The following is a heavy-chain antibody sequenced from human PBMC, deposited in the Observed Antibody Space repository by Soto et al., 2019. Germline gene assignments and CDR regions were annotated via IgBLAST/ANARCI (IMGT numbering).Heavy chain of an antibody. CDR2: ISGSGGST. V-gene: IGHV3-23*01. CDR3: AKDSLFCSGGSCYIDY. J-gene: IGHJ4*02. Sequence: GGSLRLSCAASGFTFSSYAMSWVRQAPGKGLEWVSAISGSGGSTYYADSVKGRFTISRDNSKNTLYLQMNSLRAEDTAVYYCAKDSLFCSGGSCYIDYWGQGTLVTVSS. CDR1: GFTFSSYA. D-gene: IGHD2-15*01.